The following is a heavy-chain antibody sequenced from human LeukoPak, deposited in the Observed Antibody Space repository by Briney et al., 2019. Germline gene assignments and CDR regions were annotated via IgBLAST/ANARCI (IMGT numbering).Heavy chain of an antibody. V-gene: IGHV4-4*07. Sequence: SETLSLTCTVSGGSISNYYWNWIRQPAGKGLEWIGRMHSSGSTNYNPSLKSRVTMSVDTSRNQFSLTLTSVTAADTAVYYCARDGVAVAGGDYWGQGTLVTVSS. CDR2: MHSSGST. CDR1: GGSISNYY. D-gene: IGHD6-19*01. J-gene: IGHJ4*02. CDR3: ARDGVAVAGGDY.